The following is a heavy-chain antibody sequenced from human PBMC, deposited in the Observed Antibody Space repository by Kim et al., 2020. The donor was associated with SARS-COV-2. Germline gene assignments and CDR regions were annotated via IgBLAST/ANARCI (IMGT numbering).Heavy chain of an antibody. CDR1: GFTFSRSD. V-gene: IGHV3-13*01. D-gene: IGHD6-19*01. CDR2: IGTGGDT. CDR3: ARELEDGYSNGWYFDL. Sequence: GGSLRLSCAASGFTFSRSDMHWVRQTTGKGLEWVSAIGTGGDTYYPDSVKGRFTISRENAKNSLYLQMNSLRPGDTAVYYCARELEDGYSNGWYFDLWGRGTLVTVSS. J-gene: IGHJ2*01.